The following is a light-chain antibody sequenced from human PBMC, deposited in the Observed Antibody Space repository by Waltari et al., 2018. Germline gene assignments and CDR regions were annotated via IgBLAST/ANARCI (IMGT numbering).Light chain of an antibody. CDR2: RAS. V-gene: IGKV4-1*01. Sequence: DIVVTQAPDFLAVSLGALATLSCKTRHSLLYRSNNYNYLAWYQQKPGQPPKLLIYRASTRESGVPDRFSGSGSGTDFTLTINNLQAADVAVYYCQQYYSTPLTFGGGTKVEIK. J-gene: IGKJ4*01. CDR1: HSLLYRSNNYNY. CDR3: QQYYSTPLT.